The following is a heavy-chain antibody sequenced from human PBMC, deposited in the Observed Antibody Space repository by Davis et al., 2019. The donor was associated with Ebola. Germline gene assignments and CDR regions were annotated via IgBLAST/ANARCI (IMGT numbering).Heavy chain of an antibody. V-gene: IGHV3-23*01. Sequence: GESLKISCAASGFAFSGSAMSWVRQAPGKGLEWVSGISDSGLTIYYADSVKGRFIISRDNSKNTLYLQMSSLRAEDTAVYFCAREGYLVATLPFDSWGQGTLVTVSS. CDR2: ISDSGLTI. D-gene: IGHD5-12*01. CDR1: GFAFSGSA. J-gene: IGHJ4*02. CDR3: AREGYLVATLPFDS.